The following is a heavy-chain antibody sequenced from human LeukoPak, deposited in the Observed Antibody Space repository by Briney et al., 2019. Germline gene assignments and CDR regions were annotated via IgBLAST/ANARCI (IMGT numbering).Heavy chain of an antibody. CDR2: IYSGGST. J-gene: IGHJ4*02. CDR1: GFTVSSNY. V-gene: IGHV3-53*01. CDR3: ARDPNKAYGDQFDY. Sequence: PGGSLRLSCAASGFTVSSNYMSWVRQAPGKGLEWVSVIYSGGSTYYADSVKGRFTISRDNSKNTLYLQMNSLRAEDTALYYCARDPNKAYGDQFDYWGQGTLVTVSS. D-gene: IGHD4-17*01.